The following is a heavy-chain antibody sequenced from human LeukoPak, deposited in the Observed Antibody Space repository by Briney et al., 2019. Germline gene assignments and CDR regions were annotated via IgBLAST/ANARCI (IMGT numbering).Heavy chain of an antibody. D-gene: IGHD6-13*01. V-gene: IGHV4-59*01. J-gene: IGHJ4*02. CDR2: IHYGGST. Sequence: SSETLSLTCTDSDGAITGYYWGWIRQPPGKGLDWIGHIHYGGSTNYNPSLKGRVTISVDTSKNHFSLKLTSVTAADTAVYYCARGYSTSWTYYFDYWGQGALVTVSS. CDR3: ARGYSTSWTYYFDY. CDR1: DGAITGYY.